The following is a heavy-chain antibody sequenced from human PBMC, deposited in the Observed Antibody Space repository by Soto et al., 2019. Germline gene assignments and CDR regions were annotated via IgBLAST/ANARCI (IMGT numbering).Heavy chain of an antibody. CDR2: INPSGGST. J-gene: IGHJ3*02. V-gene: IGHV1-46*01. CDR1: GYSFSNYY. Sequence: QVQLVQSGAEVKKPGASVRVSCKASGYSFSNYYIHLVRQAPGQGLEWMGIINPSGGSTIYAQTFQDRVTLTRDTSTSTVFMDLTGLRPDDTAVYYCARAPEQWLLSAGYCLDIWGQGTMVTISS. CDR3: ARAPEQWLLSAGYCLDI. D-gene: IGHD3-3*01.